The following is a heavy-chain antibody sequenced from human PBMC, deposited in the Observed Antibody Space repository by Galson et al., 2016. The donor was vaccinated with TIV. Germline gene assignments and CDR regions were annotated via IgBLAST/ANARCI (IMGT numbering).Heavy chain of an antibody. Sequence: QSGAEVKKPGESLKISCKASGYSFATFWVGWVRQMPGQGLEWMGVIYPADSETRYSPSFQAQVTISADKSISTAYLQWSSLKASDTAIYYCARHHDFWSGPGYFYVDFWGKGTTVSVSS. V-gene: IGHV5-51*01. D-gene: IGHD3-3*01. CDR3: ARHHDFWSGPGYFYVDF. J-gene: IGHJ6*03. CDR1: GYSFATFW. CDR2: IYPADSET.